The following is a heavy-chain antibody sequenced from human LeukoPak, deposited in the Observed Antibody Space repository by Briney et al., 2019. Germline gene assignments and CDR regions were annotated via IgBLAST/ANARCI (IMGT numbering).Heavy chain of an antibody. V-gene: IGHV1-18*01. Sequence: ASVKVSCKASGYTFTSYGISWVRQAPGQGLEWMGWISAYNGNTNYAQKLQGRVTMTIDTSTSTAYMELRSLRSDDTAVYYCASISEGGSGSYPFDYWGQGTLVTVSS. CDR2: ISAYNGNT. J-gene: IGHJ4*02. CDR1: GYTFTSYG. CDR3: ASISEGGSGSYPFDY. D-gene: IGHD3-10*01.